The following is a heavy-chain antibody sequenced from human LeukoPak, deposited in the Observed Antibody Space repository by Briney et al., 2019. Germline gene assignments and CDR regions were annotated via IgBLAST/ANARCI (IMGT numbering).Heavy chain of an antibody. CDR2: MNPNSGNK. CDR3: SARDYGSGSPLS. D-gene: IGHD3-10*01. CDR1: AYTFTSYD. V-gene: IGHV1-8*01. J-gene: IGHJ5*02. Sequence: SVTVSCKASAYTFTSYDIKSLRRPTGQEGEWMGWMNPNSGNKGYSQKFQDRVTITSNTSVSTAYMELINLRSDDTTAYYYSARDYGSGSPLSWGQGTLVTVSS.